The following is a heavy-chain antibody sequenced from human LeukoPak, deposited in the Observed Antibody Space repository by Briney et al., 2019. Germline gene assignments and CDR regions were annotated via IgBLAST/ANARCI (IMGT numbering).Heavy chain of an antibody. J-gene: IGHJ4*02. Sequence: ASVTVSCKASGYTFTDYYLHWVRQAPGQGLEWMGWINPNSGGTNYAQNLQGRITMTRDTSISTANMELSRLRSDDTAVYHCARVAGYSSSWYDYWGQGTLVTVSS. CDR1: GYTFTDYY. CDR3: ARVAGYSSSWYDY. CDR2: INPNSGGT. D-gene: IGHD6-13*01. V-gene: IGHV1-2*02.